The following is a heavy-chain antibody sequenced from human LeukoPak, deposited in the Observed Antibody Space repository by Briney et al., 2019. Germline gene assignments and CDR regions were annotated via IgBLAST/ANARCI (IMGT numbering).Heavy chain of an antibody. Sequence: GSLRLSCSGFGFTFRNCAMGWVRQGPGEGLEWVSGISGTGYNTYYADPVKGRFTISRDNSKNTLYLQMNSLGAEDTAVYYCAKHVSGSLFYFDYWGQRTLVTVSS. D-gene: IGHD3-10*01. V-gene: IGHV3-23*01. CDR1: GFTFRNCA. CDR2: ISGTGYNT. J-gene: IGHJ4*02. CDR3: AKHVSGSLFYFDY.